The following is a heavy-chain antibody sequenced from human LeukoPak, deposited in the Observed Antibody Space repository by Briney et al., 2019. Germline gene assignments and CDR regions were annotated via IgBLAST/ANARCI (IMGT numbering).Heavy chain of an antibody. J-gene: IGHJ4*02. D-gene: IGHD2-21*01. CDR1: GYTFTSYA. CDR3: ARVPRVVVIAHLDY. CDR2: ISAYNGNT. V-gene: IGHV1-18*01. Sequence: ASVKVSCKASGYTFTSYAISWVRQAPGQGLEWMGWISAYNGNTNYAQKLQGRVTMTTDTSTSTAYMELRSLRSDDTAVYYCARVPRVVVIAHLDYWGQGTLVTVSS.